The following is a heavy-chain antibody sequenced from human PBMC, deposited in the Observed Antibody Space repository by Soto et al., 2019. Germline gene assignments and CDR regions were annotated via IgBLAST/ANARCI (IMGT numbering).Heavy chain of an antibody. V-gene: IGHV3-48*02. CDR2: ISSSSSTI. J-gene: IGHJ4*02. CDR3: ARVRPRDNDRVGELSLNY. Sequence: GGSLRLSCAASGFTFSSYSMNWVRQAPGKGLEWVSYISSSSSTIYYADSVKGRFTISRDNAKNSLYLQMNSLRDEDTAVYYWARVRPRDNDRVGELSLNYWGQGTLVTVSS. CDR1: GFTFSSYS. D-gene: IGHD3-16*02.